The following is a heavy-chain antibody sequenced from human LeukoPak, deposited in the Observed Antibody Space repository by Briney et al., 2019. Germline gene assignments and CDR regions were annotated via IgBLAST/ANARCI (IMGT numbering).Heavy chain of an antibody. Sequence: SETLSLTCAVSGYSISSGYYWGWIRQPPGKGLEWIGSMYHSGSTFYNPSLKSRVIISVDTSKNQFSLKLSSVTAADTAVYYCARATYYFDGSDYLSRIYYYYIDVWGKGTTVTVSS. D-gene: IGHD3-22*01. CDR3: ARATYYFDGSDYLSRIYYYYIDV. J-gene: IGHJ6*03. V-gene: IGHV4-38-2*01. CDR1: GYSISSGYY. CDR2: MYHSGST.